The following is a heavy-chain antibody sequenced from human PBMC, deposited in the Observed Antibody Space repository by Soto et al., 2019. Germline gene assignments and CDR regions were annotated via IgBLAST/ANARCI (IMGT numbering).Heavy chain of an antibody. Sequence: ASVKVSCKASGYTFTGYYMHWVRQAPGQGLEWMGWINPNSSYTNYADSVKGRFTISRDNAKNSLYLQMNSLRAEDTAVYYCARDGYGFGKGYYLDHWGQGTLVTVSS. CDR2: INPNSSYT. CDR3: ARDGYGFGKGYYLDH. J-gene: IGHJ4*02. V-gene: IGHV1-2*02. CDR1: GYTFTGYY. D-gene: IGHD5-18*01.